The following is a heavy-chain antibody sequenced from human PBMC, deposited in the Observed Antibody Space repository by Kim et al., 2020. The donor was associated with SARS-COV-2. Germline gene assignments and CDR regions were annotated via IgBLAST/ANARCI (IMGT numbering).Heavy chain of an antibody. D-gene: IGHD5-12*01. CDR3: AKDNGYSGSDY. CDR2: T. J-gene: IGHJ4*02. Sequence: TNYAQKLQGRVTMTRDPSISTAYMELSRLRSDDTAVFYCAKDNGYSGSDYWGQGTLVTVSS. V-gene: IGHV1-2*02.